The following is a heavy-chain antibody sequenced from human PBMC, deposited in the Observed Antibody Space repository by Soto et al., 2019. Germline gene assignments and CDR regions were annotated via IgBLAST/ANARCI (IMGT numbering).Heavy chain of an antibody. J-gene: IGHJ5*02. CDR1: GGSISSGGYY. CDR2: IYYSGST. V-gene: IGHV4-31*03. D-gene: IGHD2-2*01. Sequence: SETLSLTCTVSGGSISSGGYYWSWIRQHPGKGLEWIGYIYYSGSTYYNPPLKSRVTISVDTSKNQFSLKLSSVTAADTAVYYCARDRCSSTSCSPRSWFDPWGQGTLVTVSS. CDR3: ARDRCSSTSCSPRSWFDP.